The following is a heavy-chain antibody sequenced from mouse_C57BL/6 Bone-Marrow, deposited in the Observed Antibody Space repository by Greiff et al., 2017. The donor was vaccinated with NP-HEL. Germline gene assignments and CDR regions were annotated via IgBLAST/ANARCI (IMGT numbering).Heavy chain of an antibody. Sequence: EVNVVESGGGLVQPGGSLKLSCAASGFTFSDYYMYWVRQTPEKRLEWVAYISNGGGSTYYPDTVKGRFTISRDNAKNTLYLQMSRLKSEDTAMYYCARQEGLPWFAHWGQGTLVTVSA. CDR1: GFTFSDYY. J-gene: IGHJ3*01. CDR2: ISNGGGST. V-gene: IGHV5-12*01. CDR3: ARQEGLPWFAH.